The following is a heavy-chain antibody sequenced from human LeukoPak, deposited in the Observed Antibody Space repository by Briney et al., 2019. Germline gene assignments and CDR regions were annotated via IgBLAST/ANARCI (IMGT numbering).Heavy chain of an antibody. CDR2: INAGSSDT. V-gene: IGHV1-3*01. Sequence: ASVTVSCTASGYTFINYVIHWLRQAPGQRPEWMGWINAGSSDTKYSQKFQGRVSISRDTSASTVHMELGSLRSEDTAVYYCARHERDFDYWGQGTLVTVSS. J-gene: IGHJ4*02. CDR1: GYTFINYV. D-gene: IGHD1-1*01. CDR3: ARHERDFDY.